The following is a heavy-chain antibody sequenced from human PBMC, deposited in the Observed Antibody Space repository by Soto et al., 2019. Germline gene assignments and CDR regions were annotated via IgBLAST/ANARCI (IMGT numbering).Heavy chain of an antibody. CDR3: ARRPADSFDF. V-gene: IGHV4-61*05. J-gene: IGHJ4*02. D-gene: IGHD6-19*01. Sequence: PWETLSLTCTVSGGCISSSSYYWGWIRQPPGKGLEWIGYIYYSGSTNYKPSLKSRVTISVDTSKNQFSLKLSSVTAADTAVYYWARRPADSFDFWGQGTLVTVST. CDR1: GGCISSSSYY. CDR2: IYYSGST.